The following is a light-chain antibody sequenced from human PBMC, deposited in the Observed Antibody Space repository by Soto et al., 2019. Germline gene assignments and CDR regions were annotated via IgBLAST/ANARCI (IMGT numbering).Light chain of an antibody. V-gene: IGLV2-11*01. CDR1: SSDVGGYNY. CDR3: CSYAGSSYV. CDR2: DVS. J-gene: IGLJ1*01. Sequence: QSALTQPRSASGSPGQSVTISCTGTSSDVGGYNYVSWYQQHPGKAPKLMIYDVSKRPSGVPDRFSGSKSGNTASLTISGLQAEDEADYCCCSYAGSSYVFGTGTKLTVL.